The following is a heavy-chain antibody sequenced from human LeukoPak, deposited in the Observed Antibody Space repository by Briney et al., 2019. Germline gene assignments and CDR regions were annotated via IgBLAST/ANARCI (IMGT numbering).Heavy chain of an antibody. V-gene: IGHV4-59*01. Sequence: SETLSLTCTVSGGSISSYYWSWIRQPPGKGLEWIGYIYYSGSTNYNPSFKSRVTISVDTSKNQFSLKLSSVTAADTAVYYCARASPGDFWSGYYGNWFDPWGQGTLVTVSS. CDR2: IYYSGST. D-gene: IGHD3-3*01. J-gene: IGHJ5*02. CDR3: ARASPGDFWSGYYGNWFDP. CDR1: GGSISSYY.